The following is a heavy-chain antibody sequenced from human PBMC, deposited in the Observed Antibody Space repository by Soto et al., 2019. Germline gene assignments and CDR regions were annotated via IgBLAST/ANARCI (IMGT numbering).Heavy chain of an antibody. V-gene: IGHV4-39*01. CDR2: IHYSGST. J-gene: IGHJ4*02. CDR3: ARHEGNGNVCPLDY. D-gene: IGHD2-8*01. CDR1: GDSIGATHSY. Sequence: SETLSLTCTVSGDSIGATHSYWAWIRPSPGKGLEWIGNIHYSGSTDYMPSLRSRFTLSVDTSKNQFSLRLTSVTAEDTAVYYCARHEGNGNVCPLDYWGQGILVTVSS.